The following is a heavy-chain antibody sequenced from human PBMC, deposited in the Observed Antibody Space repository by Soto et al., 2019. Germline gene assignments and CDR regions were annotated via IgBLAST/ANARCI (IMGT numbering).Heavy chain of an antibody. D-gene: IGHD3-10*01. Sequence: QVQLVQSGAEVKKPGSSVKVSCKASGGTFSSHVFNWVRQAPGQGLEWMGGIMPIIGTANYARKFQGRVTITADASTSTAYMELSSLRSEDTAVYYCARDLEFRDGNISHLDYWGQGTLVTVSS. CDR3: ARDLEFRDGNISHLDY. CDR1: GGTFSSHV. J-gene: IGHJ4*02. V-gene: IGHV1-69*01. CDR2: IMPIIGTA.